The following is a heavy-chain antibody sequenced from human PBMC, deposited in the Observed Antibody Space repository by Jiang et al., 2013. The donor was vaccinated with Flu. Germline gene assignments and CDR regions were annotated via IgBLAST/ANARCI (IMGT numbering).Heavy chain of an antibody. J-gene: IGHJ4*02. CDR3: ARGAERITIFAVDAVVSARYFDS. CDR1: GYTFTNHA. D-gene: IGHD3-3*01. Sequence: QSGSELTQPGASVRLSCKTSGYTFTNHAIHWVRQAPGQNLEWLGWINTASGKTDFSEKIQGRVSFTTDASASTAYMELSSLRSEDTALYYCARGAERITIFAVDAVVSARYFDSWGQGTLVTVSS. CDR2: INTASGKT. V-gene: IGHV1-3*04.